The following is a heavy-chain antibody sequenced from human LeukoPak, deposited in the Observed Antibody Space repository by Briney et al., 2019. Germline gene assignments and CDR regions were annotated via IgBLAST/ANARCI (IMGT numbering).Heavy chain of an antibody. Sequence: ASVKVSCKASGYTSTSYDINWVRQATGQGLEWMGWINPNSGGTNYAQKFQGRVTMTRDTSISTAYMELSRLRSDDTAVYYCARFIAAAGSHWFDPWGQGTLVTVSS. J-gene: IGHJ5*02. CDR2: INPNSGGT. D-gene: IGHD6-13*01. CDR3: ARFIAAAGSHWFDP. CDR1: GYTSTSYD. V-gene: IGHV1-2*02.